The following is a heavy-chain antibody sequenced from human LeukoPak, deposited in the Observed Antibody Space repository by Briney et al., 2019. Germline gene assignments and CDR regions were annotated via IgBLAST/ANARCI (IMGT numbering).Heavy chain of an antibody. CDR3: ARLALASAYFDY. V-gene: IGHV4-34*01. Sequence: SETLSLTCAVSGGSFSGYVWSWIRQPPGKGLEWIGEISHSGSTKYNPSLKSRVTISVDTSKNQFSLKLSSVTAADTTVYYCARLALASAYFDYWGQGTLVTVSS. D-gene: IGHD2-21*01. CDR2: ISHSGST. J-gene: IGHJ4*02. CDR1: GGSFSGYV.